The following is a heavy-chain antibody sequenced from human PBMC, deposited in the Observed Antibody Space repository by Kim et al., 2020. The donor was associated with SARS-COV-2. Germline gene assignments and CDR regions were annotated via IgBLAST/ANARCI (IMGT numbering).Heavy chain of an antibody. CDR1: GFTFGSYA. D-gene: IGHD3-10*01. Sequence: GGSLRLSCSVSGFTFGSYAMNWVRQAPGKGLEWVSSITGTGGSTYYSDSVKGRFTISRDNSKNTLFLQMNSLRAEDTAVYYCAKGDYYGSERDYWGQGTLVTVSS. V-gene: IGHV3-23*01. CDR3: AKGDYYGSERDY. CDR2: ITGTGGST. J-gene: IGHJ4*02.